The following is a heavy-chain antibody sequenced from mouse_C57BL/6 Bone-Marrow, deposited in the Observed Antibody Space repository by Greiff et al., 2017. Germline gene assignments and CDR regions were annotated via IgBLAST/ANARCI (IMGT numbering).Heavy chain of an antibody. Sequence: VLLVESGAELARPGASVKLSCKASGYTFTSYGISWVKQRTGQGLEWIGEIYPRSGNTYYNEKFKGKATLTADKSSSTAYMELRSLTSEDSAVYFCASCFQDYFDYWGQGTTLTVSS. CDR3: ASCFQDYFDY. CDR1: GYTFTSYG. V-gene: IGHV1-81*01. CDR2: IYPRSGNT. J-gene: IGHJ2*01.